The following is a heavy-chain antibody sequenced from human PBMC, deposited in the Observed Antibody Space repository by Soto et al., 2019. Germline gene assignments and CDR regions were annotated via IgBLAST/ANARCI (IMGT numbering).Heavy chain of an antibody. Sequence: SGPTLVKPTQTLTLTCTFSGFSLSTSGVGVGWIRQPPGKALEWLALIYWNDDKRYSPSLKSRLTITKDTSKNQVVLTMTNMDPVDTATYYCAHSIWSSSWYQVVWFDPWGQGTLVTVSS. CDR3: AHSIWSSSWYQVVWFDP. V-gene: IGHV2-5*01. CDR2: IYWNDDK. J-gene: IGHJ5*02. D-gene: IGHD6-13*01. CDR1: GFSLSTSGVG.